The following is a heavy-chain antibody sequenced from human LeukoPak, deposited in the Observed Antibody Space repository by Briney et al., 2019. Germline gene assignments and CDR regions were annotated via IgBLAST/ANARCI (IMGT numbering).Heavy chain of an antibody. V-gene: IGHV3-23*01. D-gene: IGHD6-13*01. CDR1: GFSFTAYV. Sequence: GGSLRLSCAASGFSFTAYVMTWVRQAPGKGLEWVSGISNKGGTTYYADSVKGRFTISRDNSKSTLYLQMNSLRAEDTAVYYCAKRVHSSSWYAAFDYWGQGTLVTVSS. CDR3: AKRVHSSSWYAAFDY. CDR2: ISNKGGTT. J-gene: IGHJ4*02.